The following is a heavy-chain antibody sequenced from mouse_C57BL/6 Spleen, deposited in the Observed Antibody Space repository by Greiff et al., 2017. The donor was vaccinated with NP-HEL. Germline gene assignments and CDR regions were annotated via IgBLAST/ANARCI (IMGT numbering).Heavy chain of an antibody. J-gene: IGHJ1*03. CDR2: IHPNSGST. Sequence: QVQLQQPGAELVKPGASVKLSCKASGYTFTSYWMHWVKQRPGQGLEWIGMIHPNSGSTNYNEKFKSKATLTVDKSSSTAYMQLSSLTSEDSAVYYCARTLYGSSYGGYFDVWGTGTTVTVSS. V-gene: IGHV1-64*01. D-gene: IGHD1-1*01. CDR3: ARTLYGSSYGGYFDV. CDR1: GYTFTSYW.